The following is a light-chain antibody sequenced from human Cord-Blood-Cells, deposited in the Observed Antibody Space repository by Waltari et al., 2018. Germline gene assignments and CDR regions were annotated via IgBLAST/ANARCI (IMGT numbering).Light chain of an antibody. J-gene: IGKJ5*01. Sequence: EIVLTQSPATLSLSPGERATLSCRASQSVSSYLAWYQQKPGQAPRLLIYDASSRATGIPGRFSGGGSGTDFTLTISSLGPEDFAVYYCQQRSNWPPTFGQGTLLENK. CDR3: QQRSNWPPT. CDR2: DAS. CDR1: QSVSSY. V-gene: IGKV3-11*01.